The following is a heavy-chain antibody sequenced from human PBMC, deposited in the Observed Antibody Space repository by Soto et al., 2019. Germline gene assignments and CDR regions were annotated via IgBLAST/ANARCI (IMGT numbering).Heavy chain of an antibody. CDR2: ISSSSSTI. D-gene: IGHD2-15*01. V-gene: IGHV3-48*01. CDR3: ARLKDGYCSGGSCYSEAFDI. J-gene: IGHJ3*02. Sequence: PGGSLRLSCAASGFTFSSYSMNWVRQAPGKGLEWVSYISSSSSTIYYADSVKGRFTISRDNAKNPLYLQMNSLRAEDTAVYYCARLKDGYCSGGSCYSEAFDIWGQGTMVTVSS. CDR1: GFTFSSYS.